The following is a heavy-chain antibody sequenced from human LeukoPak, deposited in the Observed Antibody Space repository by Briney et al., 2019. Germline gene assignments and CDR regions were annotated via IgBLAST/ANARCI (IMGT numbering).Heavy chain of an antibody. D-gene: IGHD3-22*01. CDR3: TGSDYYDSSGYYRR. CDR1: GGSISSYY. V-gene: IGHV4-4*07. CDR2: IYTSGST. J-gene: IGHJ4*02. Sequence: SETPSLTYTVSGGSISSYYWSSIRQPPGKRLERIGRIYTSGSTNYNPSLQRRVNMSVDTSTNQFSFKLNSMTCAPTAGHYCTGSDYYDSSGYYRRWGQGTLVSVCS.